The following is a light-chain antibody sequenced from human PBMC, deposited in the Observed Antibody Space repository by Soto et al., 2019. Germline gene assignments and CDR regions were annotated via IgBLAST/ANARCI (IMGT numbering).Light chain of an antibody. CDR2: GAS. V-gene: IGKV3-15*01. CDR3: QQYNNWPPLT. Sequence: EIVMTQSPATLSVSPGEGATLSCRASQSVNSDLAWYQQKPGQAPRLLFYGASTRATGIPARFSGSGSGTEFTLTISSLQSEDFAVYYCQQYNNWPPLTFGGGTKLEIK. J-gene: IGKJ4*01. CDR1: QSVNSD.